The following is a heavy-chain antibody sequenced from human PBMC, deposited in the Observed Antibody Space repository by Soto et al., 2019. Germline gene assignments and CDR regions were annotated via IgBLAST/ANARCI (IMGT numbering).Heavy chain of an antibody. CDR3: ARDAVDALDY. J-gene: IGHJ4*02. CDR1: GGSISSYY. Sequence: SETLSLTCTVSGGSISSYYWSWIRQPPGKGLEWIGYIYYSGSTNYNPSLKSRVTISVDTSKNQFSLKLSSVTAADTAVYYCARDAVDALDYWGQGTLVTVSS. D-gene: IGHD2-8*01. V-gene: IGHV4-59*01. CDR2: IYYSGST.